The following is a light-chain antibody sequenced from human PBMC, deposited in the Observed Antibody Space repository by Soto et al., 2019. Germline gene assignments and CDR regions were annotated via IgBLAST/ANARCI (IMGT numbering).Light chain of an antibody. Sequence: EIVLTQSPGTLSLSPGERATLSCRASQSVSSSYLAWYQQKPGQAPRLLIYGASSRAPGIPDRFSGSGSGTDFTLTISRLEPEDFAVYYWQQYGSSPVTFGQGTKLEIK. J-gene: IGKJ2*01. CDR3: QQYGSSPVT. CDR2: GAS. CDR1: QSVSSSY. V-gene: IGKV3-20*01.